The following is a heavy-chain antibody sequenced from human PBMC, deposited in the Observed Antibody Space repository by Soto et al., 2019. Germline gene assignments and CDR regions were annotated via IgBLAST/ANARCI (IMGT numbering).Heavy chain of an antibody. V-gene: IGHV4-39*01. Sequence: SETLSLTCTVSGGSISSSSYYWGWIRQPPGKGLEWIGSIYYSGSTYYNPSLKSRVTISVDTSKNQFSLKLSSVTAADTAVYYRASSGGWYPRRGYFDYWGQGTLVTVSS. CDR3: ASSGGWYPRRGYFDY. J-gene: IGHJ4*02. CDR1: GGSISSSSYY. D-gene: IGHD6-19*01. CDR2: IYYSGST.